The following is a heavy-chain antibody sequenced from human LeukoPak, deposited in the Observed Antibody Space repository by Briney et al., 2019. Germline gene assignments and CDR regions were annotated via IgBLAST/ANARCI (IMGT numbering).Heavy chain of an antibody. CDR2: ISSSGSTI. V-gene: IGHV3-48*03. J-gene: IGHJ3*02. Sequence: GGSLRLSCAASGFTFSDYEMNWVRQAPGKGLEWVSYISSSGSTIYYADSVKGRFTISRDNAKNSLYLQMNSLRAEDTAVYYCARVFRETPAFDIWGQGTMVTVSS. D-gene: IGHD3-3*01. CDR3: ARVFRETPAFDI. CDR1: GFTFSDYE.